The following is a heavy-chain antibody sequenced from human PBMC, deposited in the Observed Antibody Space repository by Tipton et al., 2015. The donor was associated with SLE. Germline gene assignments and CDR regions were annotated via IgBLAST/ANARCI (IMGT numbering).Heavy chain of an antibody. CDR2: IYSSGDR. Sequence: TLSLTCAVSGGSVIFGYWRWFRQSAGRGLEWIGRIYSSGDRDYNPSLRSRVTMSIDASQNRVSLRLKSVSAADTAVYYCARGSDGEYVRYFDVWGPGTLVTVSS. D-gene: IGHD4-17*01. V-gene: IGHV4-59*10. J-gene: IGHJ2*01. CDR3: ARGSDGEYVRYFDV. CDR1: GGSVIFGY.